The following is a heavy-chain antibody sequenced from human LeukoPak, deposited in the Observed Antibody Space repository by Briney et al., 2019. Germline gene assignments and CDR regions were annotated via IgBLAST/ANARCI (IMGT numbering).Heavy chain of an antibody. V-gene: IGHV3-23*01. J-gene: IGHJ3*02. CDR3: AKVIGGSSAYDALDI. Sequence: GGSLRLSCAASGFTFSSYSMNWVRQAPGKGLEWVSAISGSGGSTYYADSVKGRFTISRDNSKNTLYLQMNSLRVEDTAVYYCAKVIGGSSAYDALDIWGQGTMVTVSS. D-gene: IGHD6-6*01. CDR1: GFTFSSYS. CDR2: ISGSGGST.